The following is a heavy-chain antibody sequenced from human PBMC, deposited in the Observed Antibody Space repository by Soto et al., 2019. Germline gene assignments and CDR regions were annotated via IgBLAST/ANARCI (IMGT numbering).Heavy chain of an antibody. CDR3: ARSLAALRPYMCFDP. V-gene: IGHV4-59*12. Sequence: SETLSLTCTVSGGSISSYYWSWIRQPPGKGPEWIGYIYYSGSTNYNPSLKSRVTISVDTSKNQFSLKLSSVTAADTAVYYCARSLAALRPYMCFDPSGNPALVTASS. J-gene: IGHJ5*02. CDR1: GGSISSYY. D-gene: IGHD2-2*01. CDR2: IYYSGST.